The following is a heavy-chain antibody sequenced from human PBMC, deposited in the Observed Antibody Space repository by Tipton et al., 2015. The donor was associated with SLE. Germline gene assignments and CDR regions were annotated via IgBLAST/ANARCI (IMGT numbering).Heavy chain of an antibody. CDR1: GYTFSSYA. J-gene: IGHJ4*02. Sequence: SGAEVKKPGASVKVSCKASGYTFSSYAMSWVRQAPGKGLEWVSAISGSGGSTYYADSVKGRFTISRDNSKNTLYLQMNSLRAEDTAVYYCAKAPLGSHHFDYWGQGTLVTVSS. V-gene: IGHV3-23*01. D-gene: IGHD7-27*01. CDR2: ISGSGGST. CDR3: AKAPLGSHHFDY.